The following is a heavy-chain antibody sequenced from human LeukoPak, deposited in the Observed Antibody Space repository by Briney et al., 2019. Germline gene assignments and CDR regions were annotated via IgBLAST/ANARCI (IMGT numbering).Heavy chain of an antibody. V-gene: IGHV3-9*01. CDR1: GLTFDDYA. CDR2: ISWNSGSI. CDR3: AKDISRYSSSWFRVGYYYYYGMDV. D-gene: IGHD6-13*01. Sequence: GGSLRLSCAASGLTFDDYAMHWVRQAPGKGLEWVSGISWNSGSIGYADSVKGRFTISRDNAKNSLYLQMNSLRAEDTALYYCAKDISRYSSSWFRVGYYYYYGMDVWGQGTTVTVSS. J-gene: IGHJ6*02.